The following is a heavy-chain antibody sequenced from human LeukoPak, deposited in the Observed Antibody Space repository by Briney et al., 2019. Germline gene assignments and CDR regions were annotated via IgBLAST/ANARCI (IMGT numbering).Heavy chain of an antibody. Sequence: SETLSLTCTVSGGSISSYYWSWIRQPPGKGLEWIGSIYYSGSTYYNPSLKSRVTISVDTSENQFSLKLSSVTAADTAVYYCARVYSSGYRYYYYGMDVWGQGTTVTVSS. CDR1: GGSISSYY. CDR3: ARVYSSGYRYYYYGMDV. J-gene: IGHJ6*02. D-gene: IGHD3-22*01. V-gene: IGHV4-59*12. CDR2: IYYSGST.